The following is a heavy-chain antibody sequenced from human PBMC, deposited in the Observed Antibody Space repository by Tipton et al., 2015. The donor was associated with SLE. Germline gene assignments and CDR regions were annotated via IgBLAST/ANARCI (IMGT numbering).Heavy chain of an antibody. D-gene: IGHD2-2*01. J-gene: IGHJ6*02. CDR3: ATGRGYCDSTSCSAPDFYYYGLDV. V-gene: IGHV1-8*01. CDR1: GYTFTSYD. Sequence: QLVQSGAEVKKPGASVKVSCSASGYTFTSYDINWVRQAAGQGLEWMGWMNPNSGNTVYVQKFQGRVTMTRSTSLSTAYLELSSLRSDDTAVYYCATGRGYCDSTSCSAPDFYYYGLDVWGQGTTVTFSS. CDR2: MNPNSGNT.